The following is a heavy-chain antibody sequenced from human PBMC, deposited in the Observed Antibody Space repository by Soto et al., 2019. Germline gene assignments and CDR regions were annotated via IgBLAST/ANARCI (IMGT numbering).Heavy chain of an antibody. CDR1: GGSISSSSYY. J-gene: IGHJ6*02. V-gene: IGHV4-39*01. Sequence: KTSETLSLTCTVSGGSISSSSYYWGWIRQPPGKGLEWIGSIYYSGSTYYNPSLKSRVTISVDTSKNQFSLKLSSVTAADTAVYYCARLTGSPGGDYYYGMDVWGQGTTVTVSS. D-gene: IGHD3-16*01. CDR3: ARLTGSPGGDYYYGMDV. CDR2: IYYSGST.